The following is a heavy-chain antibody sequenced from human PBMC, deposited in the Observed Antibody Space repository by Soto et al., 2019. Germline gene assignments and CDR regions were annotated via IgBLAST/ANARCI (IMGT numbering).Heavy chain of an antibody. CDR3: ATTVTTAPFDY. Sequence: QVQLQQWGAGLLKPSETLSLTCAVYGGSFSGYYWSWIRQPPGKGLEWIGEINHSGSTNYNPSLKSRVTISVDTSKNQFSLKLSSVTAADTAVYYCATTVTTAPFDYWGQGTLVTVSS. J-gene: IGHJ4*02. V-gene: IGHV4-34*01. CDR1: GGSFSGYY. D-gene: IGHD4-17*01. CDR2: INHSGST.